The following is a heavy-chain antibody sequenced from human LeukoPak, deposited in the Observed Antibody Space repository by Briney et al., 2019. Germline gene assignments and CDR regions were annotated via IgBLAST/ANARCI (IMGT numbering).Heavy chain of an antibody. CDR2: IWYDGNGK. J-gene: IGHJ3*02. V-gene: IGHV3-33*01. CDR1: GFAFSTYG. Sequence: PGGSLRLSCAASGFAFSTYGIHWVRQAPGKGPEWVAVIWYDGNGKYYADSVKGRFTISRDNSKNTLYLHMKSLRAEDTAVYYCARDCSSSAFDIWGQGTMVTVSS. CDR3: ARDCSSSAFDI. D-gene: IGHD2-15*01.